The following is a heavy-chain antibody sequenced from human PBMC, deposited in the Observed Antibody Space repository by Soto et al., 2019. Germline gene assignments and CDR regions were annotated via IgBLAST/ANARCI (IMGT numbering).Heavy chain of an antibody. CDR2: ITSNGGTT. V-gene: IGHV3-64D*06. D-gene: IGHD5-18*01. CDR3: VKVGRYGVVGGPFGY. Sequence: LRLSCAASGFTFSSYGMHWVRQAPGKGLEYVSGITSNGGTTYYADSVKGRFTISRDNSKNTLYLQMTSLRAEDTALYYCVKVGRYGVVGGPFGYWGQGTLVTVSS. J-gene: IGHJ4*02. CDR1: GFTFSSYG.